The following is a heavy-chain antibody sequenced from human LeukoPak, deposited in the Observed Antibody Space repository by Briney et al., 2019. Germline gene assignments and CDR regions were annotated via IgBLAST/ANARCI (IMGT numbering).Heavy chain of an antibody. Sequence: ASVTVSCKASGYTFTGYYMHWVRQVPGQGLEWMGWINPNSGGTNYAQKFQGRVTMTRDTSISTAYMELSRLRSDDTAVYYCAGSSGYSSSWYFDYWGQGTLVTVSS. J-gene: IGHJ4*02. V-gene: IGHV1-2*02. CDR2: INPNSGGT. CDR3: AGSSGYSSSWYFDY. D-gene: IGHD6-13*01. CDR1: GYTFTGYY.